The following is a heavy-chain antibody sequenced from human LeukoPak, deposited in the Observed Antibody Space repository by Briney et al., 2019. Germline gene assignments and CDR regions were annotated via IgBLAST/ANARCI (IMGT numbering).Heavy chain of an antibody. Sequence: GGSLRLSCAASGFNFRNYWMHWVSQAPGKGLVWVSRIHSDGSSTIYADSVKGRFTISRDNAENTLYLQINSLRAEDTAVYYCATDEAATGRLDYWGQGTLVTDSS. CDR1: GFNFRNYW. CDR3: ATDEAATGRLDY. D-gene: IGHD1-1*01. CDR2: IHSDGSST. V-gene: IGHV3-74*01. J-gene: IGHJ4*02.